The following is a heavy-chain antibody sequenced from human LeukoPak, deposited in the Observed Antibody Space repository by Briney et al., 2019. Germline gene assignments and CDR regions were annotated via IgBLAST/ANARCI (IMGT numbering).Heavy chain of an antibody. J-gene: IGHJ4*02. CDR1: GYTFTGYY. D-gene: IGHD3-10*01. Sequence: ASVKVSCKASGYTFTGYYMHWVRQAPGQGLEWMGWINPNSGGTNYAQKFQGRVTMIRDTSISTAYMELSRLRSDDTAVYYCARAGVVRLLWFGEPPGDYWGQGTLVTVSS. CDR3: ARAGVVRLLWFGEPPGDY. CDR2: INPNSGGT. V-gene: IGHV1-2*02.